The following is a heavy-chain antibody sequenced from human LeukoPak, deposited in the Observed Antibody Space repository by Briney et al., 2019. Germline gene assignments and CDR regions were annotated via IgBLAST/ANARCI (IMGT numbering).Heavy chain of an antibody. CDR3: ARGRAGYYRDY. Sequence: SETLSLTCAAYGGSFSGYYWTWIGQPPGKEVEWIGEINHSGTTNYNPSLKSRVTISVDTSKNQFSLKLSSVTAADTAVYYCARGRAGYYRDYWGQGTLVTVSS. D-gene: IGHD3-22*01. J-gene: IGHJ4*02. CDR1: GGSFSGYY. V-gene: IGHV4-34*01. CDR2: INHSGTT.